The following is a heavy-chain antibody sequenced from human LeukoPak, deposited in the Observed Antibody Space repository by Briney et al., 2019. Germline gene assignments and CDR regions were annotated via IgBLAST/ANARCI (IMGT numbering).Heavy chain of an antibody. J-gene: IGHJ3*02. Sequence: QPGXSLRLSCAASGFTFSSYWMHWVRQPPGKGLVWVSRINNDGSSTNYADSVKGRFTISRDNARNTLYLQMNSLRAEDTAVYYCATYGSYYDSRYAFEIWGQGTTVTVSS. D-gene: IGHD1-26*01. CDR2: INNDGSST. V-gene: IGHV3-74*01. CDR3: ATYGSYYDSRYAFEI. CDR1: GFTFSSYW.